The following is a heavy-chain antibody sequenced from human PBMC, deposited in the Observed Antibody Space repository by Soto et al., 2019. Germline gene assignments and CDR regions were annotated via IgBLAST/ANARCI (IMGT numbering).Heavy chain of an antibody. Sequence: ASVKVSCQTSGYTYTSYGISWVRQAPGQGLEWMGWINAGNGNTKYSQKFQGRVTITRDTSASTAYMELSSLRSEDTAAYYCARDPGYSYGYNWGQGTLVTVSS. D-gene: IGHD5-18*01. CDR3: ARDPGYSYGYN. CDR1: GYTYTSYG. V-gene: IGHV1-3*01. CDR2: INAGNGNT. J-gene: IGHJ4*02.